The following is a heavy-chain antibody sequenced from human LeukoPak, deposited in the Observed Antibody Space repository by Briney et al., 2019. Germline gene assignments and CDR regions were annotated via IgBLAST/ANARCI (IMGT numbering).Heavy chain of an antibody. CDR1: GFTFSSYS. V-gene: IGHV3-21*01. J-gene: IGHJ6*03. D-gene: IGHD1-26*01. CDR2: ISSSSSYI. CDR3: ARAQWGYYYYYMDV. Sequence: GGFLRLSCAASGFTFSSYSMNWVRQAPGKGLEWVSSISSSSSYIYYADSVKGRFTISRDNAKNSLYLQMNSLRAEDTAVYYCARAQWGYYYYYMDVWGKGTTVTVSS.